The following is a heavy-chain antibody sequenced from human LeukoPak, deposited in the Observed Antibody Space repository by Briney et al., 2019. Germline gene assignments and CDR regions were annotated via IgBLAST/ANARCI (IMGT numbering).Heavy chain of an antibody. D-gene: IGHD1-1*01. Sequence: SETLSLTCAVYGGSFSGYYWSWIRQPPGKGLEWIGEINHSGSANYNPSLKSRVTISVDTSKNQFSLKLSSVTAADTAVYYCARRRGTHRPSDKGYINWLDPWGQGTLVTVSS. V-gene: IGHV4-34*01. CDR3: ARRRGTHRPSDKGYINWLDP. CDR2: INHSGSA. J-gene: IGHJ5*02. CDR1: GGSFSGYY.